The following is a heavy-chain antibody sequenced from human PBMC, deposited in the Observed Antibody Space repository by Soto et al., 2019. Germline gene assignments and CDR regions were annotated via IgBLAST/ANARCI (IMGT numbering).Heavy chain of an antibody. CDR1: GDSITSSSYY. CDR3: ASHGNFVLAGNNWFDP. D-gene: IGHD6-19*01. V-gene: IGHV4-39*01. J-gene: IGHJ5*02. CDR2: IYYSGST. Sequence: SETLSLTCTVSGDSITSSSYYWGWIRQPPGKGLQWIASIYYSGSTYYSPSLKSRVTISADTSKNQFSPKLRSVTAADTAVYYCASHGNFVLAGNNWFDPWGQGTLVTVSS.